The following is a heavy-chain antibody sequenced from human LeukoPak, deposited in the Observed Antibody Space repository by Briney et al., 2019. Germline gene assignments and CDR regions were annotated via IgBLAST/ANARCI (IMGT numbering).Heavy chain of an antibody. D-gene: IGHD6-19*01. CDR1: GFTFSSYA. J-gene: IGHJ4*02. Sequence: GGSLRLSCAASGFTFSSYAMHWVRQAPGKGLEWVAVIPYDGSNKYYADSVKGRFTISRDNSKNTLYLQMNSLRAEDTAVYYCARARRPAFLIALARTSYYFDYWGQGTLVTVSS. CDR2: IPYDGSNK. V-gene: IGHV3-30*04. CDR3: ARARRPAFLIALARTSYYFDY.